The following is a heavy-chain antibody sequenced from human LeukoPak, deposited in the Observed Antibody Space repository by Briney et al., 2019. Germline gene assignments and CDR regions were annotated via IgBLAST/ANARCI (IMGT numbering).Heavy chain of an antibody. J-gene: IGHJ4*02. CDR3: ARDLHWGASDS. Sequence: GGSLRLSCAASGFTFSSRWMHWVRQVPGKGLEWVSRISVDGSVTAYADSVEGRFTISRDNAKNTLFLQMNSLRAEDTAIYYCARDLHWGASDSWGQGTLVTVSS. D-gene: IGHD1-26*01. CDR1: GFTFSSRW. CDR2: ISVDGSVT. V-gene: IGHV3-74*01.